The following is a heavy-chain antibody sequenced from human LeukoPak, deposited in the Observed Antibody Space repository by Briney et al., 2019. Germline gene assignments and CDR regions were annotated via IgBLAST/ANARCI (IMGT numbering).Heavy chain of an antibody. D-gene: IGHD4-17*01. V-gene: IGHV1-46*01. Sequence: GASVKVSCKASGYTFTSYYIHWVRQAPGQGLKWMGIISPSGGSTSYAQKFQGKVTMTRDTSTSTVYMDLSSLRSEDTAVYYCVRDLGLSVTTRGFDYWGQGTLVTVSS. CDR1: GYTFTSYY. CDR3: VRDLGLSVTTRGFDY. CDR2: ISPSGGST. J-gene: IGHJ4*02.